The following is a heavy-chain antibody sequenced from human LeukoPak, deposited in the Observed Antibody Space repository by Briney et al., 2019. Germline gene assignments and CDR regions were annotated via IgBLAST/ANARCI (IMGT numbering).Heavy chain of an antibody. V-gene: IGHV1-2*02. CDR2: INPNSGGT. CDR1: GYTFTGYY. D-gene: IGHD1-14*01. Sequence: ASARLSCTASGYTFTGYYMHWVRQAPGQRLEWMGWINPNSGGTNYAQKFQGRVTMTRDTSISTAYMELSRLRSDDTAVYYCARDGSEGEPYDYWGQGTLVTVSS. J-gene: IGHJ4*02. CDR3: ARDGSEGEPYDY.